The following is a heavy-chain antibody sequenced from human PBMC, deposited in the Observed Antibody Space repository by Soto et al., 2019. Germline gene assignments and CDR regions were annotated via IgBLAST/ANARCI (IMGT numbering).Heavy chain of an antibody. D-gene: IGHD6-13*01. J-gene: IGHJ4*02. Sequence: SETLSLTCAVYGGSFSGYYWSWIRQPPGKXLEWIGEINHSGSTNYNPSLKSRVTISVDTSKNQFSLKLSSVTAADTAVYYCARGSGIAAAGTLGSRSYYFDYWGQGTLVTVSS. CDR2: INHSGST. CDR1: GGSFSGYY. CDR3: ARGSGIAAAGTLGSRSYYFDY. V-gene: IGHV4-34*01.